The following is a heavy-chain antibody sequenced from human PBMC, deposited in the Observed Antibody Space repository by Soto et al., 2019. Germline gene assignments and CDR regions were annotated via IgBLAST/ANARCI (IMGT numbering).Heavy chain of an antibody. D-gene: IGHD2-21*01. J-gene: IGHJ3*02. CDR3: ARVDGGGRGGAFDI. Sequence: SETLSLTCAVSGGSISSGGYSWSWIRQPPGKGLEWIGYIHHSGSTYYNPSLKSRVTISVDRSKNQFSLKLSSVTAADTAVYYCARVDGGGRGGAFDIWGQGTMVTVSS. V-gene: IGHV4-30-2*01. CDR1: GGSISSGGYS. CDR2: IHHSGST.